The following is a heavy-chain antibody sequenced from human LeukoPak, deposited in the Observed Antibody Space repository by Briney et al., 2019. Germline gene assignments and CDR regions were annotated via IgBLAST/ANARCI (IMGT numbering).Heavy chain of an antibody. CDR1: GFTISSYA. CDR2: ISYDGSNK. V-gene: IGHV3-30-3*01. J-gene: IGHJ4*02. CDR3: ASGYDSSGYYFDY. Sequence: GGSLRLSCAASGFTISSYAMHWVRQAPGKGLEWVAVISYDGSNKYYADSVKGRFTISRDNSKNTLYLQMNSLRAEDTAVYYCASGYDSSGYYFDYWGQGTLVTVSS. D-gene: IGHD3-22*01.